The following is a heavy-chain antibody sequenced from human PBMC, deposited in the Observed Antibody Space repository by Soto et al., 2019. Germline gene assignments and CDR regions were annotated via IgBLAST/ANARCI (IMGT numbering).Heavy chain of an antibody. J-gene: IGHJ4*02. V-gene: IGHV3-9*01. D-gene: IGHD6-19*01. CDR3: AKAKRLEVAGIIFDY. CDR1: GFTFDDYA. Sequence: GGSLRLSCAASGFTFDDYAMHWVRQAPGKGLEWVSGISWNSGSIGYADSVKGRFTISRDNAKNSLYLQMNSLRAEDTALYYCAKAKRLEVAGIIFDYWGQGTLVTVSS. CDR2: ISWNSGSI.